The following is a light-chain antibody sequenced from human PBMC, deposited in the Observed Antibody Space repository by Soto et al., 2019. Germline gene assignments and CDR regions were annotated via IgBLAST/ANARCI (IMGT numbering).Light chain of an antibody. CDR3: QHYNDWPPAVT. CDR2: GAS. J-gene: IGKJ3*01. V-gene: IGKV3-15*01. CDR1: QSLSRN. Sequence: ELLMTQSPATLSVSPGERATLSCRASQSLSRNLAWYQQKPGQAPRLLIYGASTMASGIPARFSGSGSGTEFTLTFSSLQSEDFALYYCQHYNDWPPAVTFGPGTKVDL.